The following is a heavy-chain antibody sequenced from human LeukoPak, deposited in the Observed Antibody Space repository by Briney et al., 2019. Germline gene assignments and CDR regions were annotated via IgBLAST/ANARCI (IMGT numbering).Heavy chain of an antibody. CDR3: ARSRGYSGYGALGY. Sequence: PSEPLSLTCAVYGGSFSGYYWSWIRQPPGKGLGWIGEINHSGSTNYNPSLTSRVTISVDTSKNQFSLKLSSVTAADTAVYYCARSRGYSGYGALGYWGQGTLVTVSS. CDR2: INHSGST. CDR1: GGSFSGYY. J-gene: IGHJ4*02. D-gene: IGHD5-12*01. V-gene: IGHV4-34*01.